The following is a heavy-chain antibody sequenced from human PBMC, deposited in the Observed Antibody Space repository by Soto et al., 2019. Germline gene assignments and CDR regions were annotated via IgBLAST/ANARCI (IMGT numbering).Heavy chain of an antibody. CDR1: GFTFSGYA. CDR3: AKDISSGYYVDY. J-gene: IGHJ4*02. V-gene: IGHV3-23*01. Sequence: LGGSLRLSCAASGFTFSGYAMSWVRQAPGKGLEWVSAISGSGGSTYYADSVKGRFTISRDNSKNTLYLQMNSLRAEDTAVYYCAKDISSGYYVDYWGQGTLVTVSS. D-gene: IGHD3-22*01. CDR2: ISGSGGST.